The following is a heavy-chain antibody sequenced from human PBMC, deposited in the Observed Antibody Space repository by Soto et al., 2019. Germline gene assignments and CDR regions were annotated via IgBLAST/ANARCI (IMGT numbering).Heavy chain of an antibody. CDR3: ARVGDYVLYYFDY. J-gene: IGHJ4*02. CDR1: GGSISSGDYY. CDR2: IYYSGST. D-gene: IGHD4-17*01. Sequence: SETLSLTCTVSGGSISSGDYYWSWIRQPPGKGLEWMGYIYYSGSTYYNPSLKSRVTISVDTSKNQFSLKLSSVTAADTAVYYCARVGDYVLYYFDYWGQGTLVTVSS. V-gene: IGHV4-30-4*01.